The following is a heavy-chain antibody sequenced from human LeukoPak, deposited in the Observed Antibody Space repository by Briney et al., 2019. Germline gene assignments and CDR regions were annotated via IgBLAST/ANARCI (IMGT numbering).Heavy chain of an antibody. CDR2: IYYSGTT. J-gene: IGHJ4*02. CDR3: ARGVYIAAAQYAY. D-gene: IGHD6-13*01. V-gene: IGHV4-59*01. Sequence: SETLSLTCTVSGGSISSYYGSWIRQPPGKGREWFGYIYYSGTTNYNPSLTSRVTISVDTSKNQFSLKLSSVTAADTAVYYCARGVYIAAAQYAYWGQGTLVTVSS. CDR1: GGSISSYY.